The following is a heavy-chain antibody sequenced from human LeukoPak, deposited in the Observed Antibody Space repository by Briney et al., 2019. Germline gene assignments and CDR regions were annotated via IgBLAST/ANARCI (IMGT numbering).Heavy chain of an antibody. CDR2: ISGSGGST. J-gene: IGHJ4*02. D-gene: IGHD6-19*01. CDR1: GFTFSSYA. V-gene: IGHV3-23*01. Sequence: PGGSLRLSCAASGFTFSSYAMSWVRQAPGKGLEWVSGISGSGGSTYYADSVKGRFTISRDNSKNTLYLQMNSLRAEDTAVYYCARGGGVAGSFDYWGQGTLVTVSS. CDR3: ARGGGVAGSFDY.